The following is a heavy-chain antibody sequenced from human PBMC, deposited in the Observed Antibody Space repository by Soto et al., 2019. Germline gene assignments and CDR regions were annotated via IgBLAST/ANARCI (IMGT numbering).Heavy chain of an antibody. D-gene: IGHD1-26*01. CDR2: ISGSGGST. Sequence: GGSLRLSCAASGFTFSSYAMSWVRQAPGKGLEWISAISGSGGSTYYADSVKGRFTISRDNSKNTLYLQMNSLRAEDTAVYYYAKSLLGSCDYWGQGTLVTVSS. CDR3: AKSLLGSCDY. CDR1: GFTFSSYA. J-gene: IGHJ4*02. V-gene: IGHV3-23*01.